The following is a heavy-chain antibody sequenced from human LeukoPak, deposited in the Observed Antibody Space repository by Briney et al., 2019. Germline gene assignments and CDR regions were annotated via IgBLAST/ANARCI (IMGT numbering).Heavy chain of an antibody. CDR3: ARGTRGRSSGPLDY. D-gene: IGHD6-19*01. V-gene: IGHV4-59*01. Sequence: SETLSLTCTVSGGSISSYYCSWIRQPPGKGLEWIGYIYYSGSTDYNPSLKSRVAISVDTSKNQFSLKLSSVTAADTAVYYCARGTRGRSSGPLDYWGQGTLVTVSS. CDR1: GGSISSYY. CDR2: IYYSGST. J-gene: IGHJ4*02.